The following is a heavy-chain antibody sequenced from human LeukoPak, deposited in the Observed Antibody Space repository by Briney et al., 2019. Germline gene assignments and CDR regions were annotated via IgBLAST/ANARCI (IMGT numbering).Heavy chain of an antibody. CDR3: ARELGGRGYSYGPLWY. D-gene: IGHD5-18*01. J-gene: IGHJ4*02. CDR2: IIPILGIA. Sequence: GASVNVSCKASGGTFSSYAISWVRQAPGQGLEWMGRIIPILGIANYAQKFQGRVTITADKSTSTAYMELSSLRSEDTAVYYCARELGGRGYSYGPLWYWGQGTLVTVSS. CDR1: GGTFSSYA. V-gene: IGHV1-69*04.